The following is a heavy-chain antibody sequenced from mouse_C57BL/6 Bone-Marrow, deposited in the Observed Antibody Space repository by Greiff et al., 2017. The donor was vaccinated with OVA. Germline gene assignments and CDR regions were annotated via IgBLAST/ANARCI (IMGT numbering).Heavy chain of an antibody. Sequence: EVKVVESGGGLVKPGGSLKLSCAASGFTFSSYAMSWVRQTPEKRLEWVATISDGGSYTYYPDNVKGRFTISRDNAKNNLYLQMSHLKSEDTAMYYCARDPYDYSYFDYWGQGTTLTVSS. V-gene: IGHV5-4*01. CDR3: ARDPYDYSYFDY. J-gene: IGHJ2*01. CDR2: ISDGGSYT. CDR1: GFTFSSYA. D-gene: IGHD2-4*01.